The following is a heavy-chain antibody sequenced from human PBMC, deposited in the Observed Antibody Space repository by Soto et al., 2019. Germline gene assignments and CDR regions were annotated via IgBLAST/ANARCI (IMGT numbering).Heavy chain of an antibody. Sequence: GTLALTCTVSGGSMRNYFWTWIRQPAGKGLEWMGYIHYSGTTSFFPSYNPSLRSRVTISEDTSKNQFSLKLLSVTTADTAVYFCAAGEASSRNLAPYYLDFWGQGTLVTVSS. D-gene: IGHD6-13*01. CDR2: IHYSGTT. CDR3: AAGEASSRNLAPYYLDF. V-gene: IGHV4-59*01. J-gene: IGHJ4*02. CDR1: GGSMRNYF.